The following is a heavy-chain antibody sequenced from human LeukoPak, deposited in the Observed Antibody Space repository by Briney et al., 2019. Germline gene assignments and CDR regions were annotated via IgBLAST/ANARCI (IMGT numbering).Heavy chain of an antibody. CDR3: ARHETNWNGEYKWFDP. CDR2: IYPGDSVT. D-gene: IGHD1-20*01. Sequence: GESLKISCKGFGYSFTTYWIGWVRQMPGQGLEWMGIIYPGDSVTRYSPSFQGQVTISADKSISTAYLQWSSLKASDTAMYYCARHETNWNGEYKWFDPWGQGTLVTVSS. J-gene: IGHJ5*02. V-gene: IGHV5-51*01. CDR1: GYSFTTYW.